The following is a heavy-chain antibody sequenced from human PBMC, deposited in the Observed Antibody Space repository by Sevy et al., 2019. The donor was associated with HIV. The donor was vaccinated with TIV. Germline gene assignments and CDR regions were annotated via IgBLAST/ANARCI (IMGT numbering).Heavy chain of an antibody. CDR3: ARDEKRITMVRRVITHQHYGMDV. CDR2: ISYDGSNK. Sequence: GGSLRLSCAASGFTFSSYAMHWVRQAPGKGLEWVAVISYDGSNKYYADSVKGRFTISRDNSKNTLYLQMNSLRAEDTAVYYCARDEKRITMVRRVITHQHYGMDVWGQGTTVTVSS. CDR1: GFTFSSYA. V-gene: IGHV3-30-3*01. D-gene: IGHD3-10*01. J-gene: IGHJ6*02.